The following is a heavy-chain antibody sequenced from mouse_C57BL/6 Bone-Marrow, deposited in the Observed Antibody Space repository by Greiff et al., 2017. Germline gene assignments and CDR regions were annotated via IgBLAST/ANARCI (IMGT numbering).Heavy chain of an antibody. CDR2: IDPANGIT. CDR1: GFNIKNTY. V-gene: IGHV14-3*01. J-gene: IGHJ3*01. CDR3: AMAYYSNYAWFAY. D-gene: IGHD2-5*01. Sequence: VHVKQSVAELVRPGASVKLSCTASGFNIKNTYMHWVKQRPEQGLEWIGRIDPANGITKYAPKFQGKAPITADTSSRTAFLQLSSLTSEDTAIYYCAMAYYSNYAWFAYWGQGTLVTVSA.